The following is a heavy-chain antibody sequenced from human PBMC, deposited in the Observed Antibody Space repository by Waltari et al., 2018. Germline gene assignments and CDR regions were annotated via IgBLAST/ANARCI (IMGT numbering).Heavy chain of an antibody. V-gene: IGHV3-74*01. CDR1: EFIFSGYW. Sequence: EVQLVESGGGLVEPGESLRLSCVASEFIFSGYWMHWVRQVPGKGLMGVARFNGDGTSTYYADFAKGRFTVSRDNANSTLNLQMSRLKVEDTGLYYCARDKDFYATGSPLDLWGHGTQVTVSS. CDR2: FNGDGTST. J-gene: IGHJ5*02. CDR3: ARDKDFYATGSPLDL. D-gene: IGHD3-10*01.